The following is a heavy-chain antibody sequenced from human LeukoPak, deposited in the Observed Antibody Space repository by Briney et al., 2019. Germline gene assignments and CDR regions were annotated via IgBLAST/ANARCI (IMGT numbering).Heavy chain of an antibody. D-gene: IGHD1-14*01. Sequence: SVKVSCKASGGTFSSYAISWVRQAPGQGLEWMGGIIPIFDSAKYAQKFQGRVTITADESTSTANMELSSLRSEDTAVYYCARDRTPGPYYYYGMDVWGQGTTVTVSS. CDR3: ARDRTPGPYYYYGMDV. J-gene: IGHJ6*02. CDR1: GGTFSSYA. CDR2: IIPIFDSA. V-gene: IGHV1-69*13.